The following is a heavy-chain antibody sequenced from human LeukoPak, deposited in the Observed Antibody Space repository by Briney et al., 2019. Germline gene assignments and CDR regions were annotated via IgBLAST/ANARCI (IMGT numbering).Heavy chain of an antibody. D-gene: IGHD3-10*01. CDR1: GFTFSSYA. V-gene: IGHV3-23*01. CDR3: AKGALWFGELSGMDV. Sequence: GGSLRLSCAASGFTFSSYAVSWVRQAPGKGLEWVSAISGSGGSTYYADFVKGRFTISRDNSKNTLYLQMNSLRVEDTAVYYCAKGALWFGELSGMDVWGQGTTVTVSS. CDR2: ISGSGGST. J-gene: IGHJ6*02.